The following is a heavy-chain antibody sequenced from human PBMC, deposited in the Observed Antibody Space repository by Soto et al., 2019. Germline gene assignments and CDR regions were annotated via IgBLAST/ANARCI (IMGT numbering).Heavy chain of an antibody. Sequence: GSLRLSCAASGFTFSIYAMSWVRQAPGKGLEWVSAIGGSGGYTYYADSVKGRFTISRDNSKNTLYLQMNSLRVDDTAVYYCAKWLVGASGAPDYWGQGSLVTVSS. CDR1: GFTFSIYA. J-gene: IGHJ4*02. CDR3: AKWLVGASGAPDY. V-gene: IGHV3-23*01. D-gene: IGHD1-26*01. CDR2: IGGSGGYT.